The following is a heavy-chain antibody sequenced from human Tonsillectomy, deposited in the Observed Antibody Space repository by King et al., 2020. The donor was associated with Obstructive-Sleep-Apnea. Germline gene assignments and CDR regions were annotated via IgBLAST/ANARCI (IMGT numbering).Heavy chain of an antibody. V-gene: IGHV1-2*04. CDR1: GYTFTGYY. Sequence: QLVQSGAEVKKPGASVKVSCKASGYTFTGYYIHWVRQAPGQGLEWVGWINPNSGGTNYAQKFQGWVTLTRDTSISTVFLELSRLKPDDTAVYYCARDRSEYSASWYSDYWGRGTLVTVSS. D-gene: IGHD6-13*01. CDR2: INPNSGGT. J-gene: IGHJ4*02. CDR3: ARDRSEYSASWYSDY.